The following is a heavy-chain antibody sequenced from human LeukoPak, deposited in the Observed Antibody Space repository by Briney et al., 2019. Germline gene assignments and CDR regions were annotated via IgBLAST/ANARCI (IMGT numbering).Heavy chain of an antibody. J-gene: IGHJ4*02. CDR3: ARTYYYDSSGSYSRGNYFDY. Sequence: SETLSLTCSVSGGSISSSGYYWGWIRQPPGKGLEWIGSIYFSGITYYNPSLKSRVTISVDTSKNQFSLKLSSVTAADTAVYYCARTYYYDSSGSYSRGNYFDYWGQATLFTVSS. V-gene: IGHV4-39*01. CDR2: IYFSGIT. D-gene: IGHD3-22*01. CDR1: GGSISSSGYY.